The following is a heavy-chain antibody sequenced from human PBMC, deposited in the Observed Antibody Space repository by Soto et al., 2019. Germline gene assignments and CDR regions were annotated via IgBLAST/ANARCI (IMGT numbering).Heavy chain of an antibody. V-gene: IGHV3-33*01. J-gene: IGHJ3*02. CDR3: ARGLSYGDYGDAFDI. D-gene: IGHD4-17*01. CDR1: GFTFSSYG. Sequence: GGSLRPSCAASGFTFSSYGMHWVRQAPGKGLEWVAVIWYDGSNKYYADSVKGRFTISRDNSKNTLYLQMNSLRAEDTAVYYCARGLSYGDYGDAFDIWGQGTMVTVSS. CDR2: IWYDGSNK.